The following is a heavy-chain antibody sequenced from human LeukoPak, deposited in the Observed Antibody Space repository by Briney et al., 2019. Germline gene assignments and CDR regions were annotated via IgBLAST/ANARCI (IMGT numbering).Heavy chain of an antibody. V-gene: IGHV3-48*02. CDR3: ARAGGRTLDY. D-gene: IGHD1-14*01. J-gene: IGHJ4*02. CDR1: GFTFSSYN. Sequence: PGGSLRLSCAASGFTFSSYNMDWVRQAPGKGLEWVSYISSGGITVYYADSVKGRFTISRDNAKNSLYLQMNSLRDEDTAVYYCARAGGRTLDYWGQGTLVTVSS. CDR2: ISSGGITV.